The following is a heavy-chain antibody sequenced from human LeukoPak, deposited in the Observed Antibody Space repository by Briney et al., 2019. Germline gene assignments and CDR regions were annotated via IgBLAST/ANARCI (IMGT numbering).Heavy chain of an antibody. CDR2: IYYSGST. Sequence: SETLSLTCTVSGGFISSSSYYWGWIRQPPGKGLEWIGSIYYSGSTYYNPSLKSRVTISVDTSKNQFSLKLSSVTAADTAVYYCARGLGSYYYYYYMDVWGKGTTVTVSS. V-gene: IGHV4-39*01. D-gene: IGHD5/OR15-5a*01. J-gene: IGHJ6*03. CDR3: ARGLGSYYYYYYMDV. CDR1: GGFISSSSYY.